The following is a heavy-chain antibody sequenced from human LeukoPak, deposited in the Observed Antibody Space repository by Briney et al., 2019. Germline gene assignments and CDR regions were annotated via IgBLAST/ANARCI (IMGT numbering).Heavy chain of an antibody. Sequence: ASVKVSCKASGYTFTSYGISWVRQAPGQGLEWMGWISAYNGNTNYAQKLQGRVTMTTDTSTSTAYMELRSLRSDDTAVYYCARDPPFYMDTAMDDGFDYWGQGTLVTVSS. CDR1: GYTFTSYG. CDR2: ISAYNGNT. CDR3: ARDPPFYMDTAMDDGFDY. J-gene: IGHJ4*02. D-gene: IGHD5-18*01. V-gene: IGHV1-18*01.